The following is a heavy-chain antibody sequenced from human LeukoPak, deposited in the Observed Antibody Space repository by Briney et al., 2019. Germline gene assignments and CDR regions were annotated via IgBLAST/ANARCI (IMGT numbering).Heavy chain of an antibody. D-gene: IGHD3-9*01. Sequence: GASVKVSCKASGYTFTSYGISWVRQAPGQGLEWMGWISAYNGNTNYAQKFQGRVTMTTDTSTSTAYMELRSLRSDDTAVYYCARIPTTQPLRYFDWLSQNWYFDLWGRGTLVTVSS. J-gene: IGHJ2*01. CDR2: ISAYNGNT. CDR3: ARIPTTQPLRYFDWLSQNWYFDL. V-gene: IGHV1-18*01. CDR1: GYTFTSYG.